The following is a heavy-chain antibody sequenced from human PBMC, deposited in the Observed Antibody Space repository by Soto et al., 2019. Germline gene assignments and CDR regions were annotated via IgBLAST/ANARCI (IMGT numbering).Heavy chain of an antibody. CDR2: ISGSGGST. Sequence: GGSLRLSCAASGFTFSSYAMSWVRQAPGKGLEWVSAISGSGGSTYYADSVKGRFTISRDNSKNTLCLQMNSLRAEDTAVYYCVTQLGYYDFWRGYADYWGQGTLVTVSS. CDR1: GFTFSSYA. V-gene: IGHV3-23*01. CDR3: VTQLGYYDFWRGYADY. D-gene: IGHD3-3*01. J-gene: IGHJ4*02.